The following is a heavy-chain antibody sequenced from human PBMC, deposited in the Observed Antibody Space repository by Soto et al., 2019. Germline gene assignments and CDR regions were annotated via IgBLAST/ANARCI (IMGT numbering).Heavy chain of an antibody. V-gene: IGHV5-51*01. CDR1: GYSFTCYW. CDR3: ARIGYCSGGSCPYFDF. D-gene: IGHD2-15*01. Sequence: PWESPKTSCQGPGYSFTCYWIGRVRQMPGKGLEWMGTIYPGDSDTRYSPSFQGQVTISADKSITTAYLQWSSLKPSDTAMFYWARIGYCSGGSCPYFDFWGQGTLVTVSS. CDR2: IYPGDSDT. J-gene: IGHJ4*02.